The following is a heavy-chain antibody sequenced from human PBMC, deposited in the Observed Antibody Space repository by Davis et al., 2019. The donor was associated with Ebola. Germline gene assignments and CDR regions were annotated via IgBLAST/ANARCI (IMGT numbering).Heavy chain of an antibody. J-gene: IGHJ3*01. Sequence: GESLKISCAASGFTFGTYWMHWVRQAPGKGLEWVSRITYDGSNTNYADSVKGRFNISRDNAKNTLYLQMNSLRAEDTAVYYCVRERRRRGYLYDSRPIWGLGTMVIVSP. CDR3: VRERRRRGYLYDSRPI. D-gene: IGHD3-3*01. CDR2: ITYDGSNT. CDR1: GFTFGTYW. V-gene: IGHV3-74*01.